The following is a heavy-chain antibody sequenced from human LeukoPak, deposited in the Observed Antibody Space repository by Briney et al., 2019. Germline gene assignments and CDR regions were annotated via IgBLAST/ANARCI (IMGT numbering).Heavy chain of an antibody. D-gene: IGHD6-19*01. V-gene: IGHV3-7*03. CDR2: IKHDGSER. J-gene: IGHJ4*02. CDR3: ARAGLTVAADY. CDR1: GFTVSSNY. Sequence: GGSLRLSCAASGFTVSSNYMSWVRQAPGKGLEWVANIKHDGSERYYVDSVKGRFTISRDNAKNSLFLQMNSLSAEDTGVYYCARAGLTVAADYWGQGTLVTVSS.